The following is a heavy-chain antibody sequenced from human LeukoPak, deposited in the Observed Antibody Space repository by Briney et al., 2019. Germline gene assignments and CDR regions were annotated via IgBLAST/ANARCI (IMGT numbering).Heavy chain of an antibody. Sequence: PGRSLRLSCAASGFTFSSYGMHWVRQAPGKGLEWVAVISYDGSNKYYADSVKGRFTISRDNSKNTLYLQMNSLRAEDTAVYYCAKDSTVYYDSSATLVYWGQGTLVTVSS. J-gene: IGHJ4*02. CDR1: GFTFSSYG. D-gene: IGHD3-22*01. CDR3: AKDSTVYYDSSATLVY. CDR2: ISYDGSNK. V-gene: IGHV3-30*18.